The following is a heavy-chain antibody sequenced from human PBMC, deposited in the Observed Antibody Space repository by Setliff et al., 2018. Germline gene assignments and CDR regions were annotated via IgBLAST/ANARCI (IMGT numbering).Heavy chain of an antibody. V-gene: IGHV4-34*01. D-gene: IGHD2-8*01. CDR3: ARDPGFHSGTWCLGD. CDR1: GESFSNNY. J-gene: IGHJ4*02. Sequence: ETLSLTCSVYGESFSNNYWSWIRQTPGKGLEWIGESNHSGGTSYNASLKSRLSMSVDTSRNQFSLKLTSVTAADTAVYFCARDPGFHSGTWCLGDWGQGTQVTVSS. CDR2: SNHSGGT.